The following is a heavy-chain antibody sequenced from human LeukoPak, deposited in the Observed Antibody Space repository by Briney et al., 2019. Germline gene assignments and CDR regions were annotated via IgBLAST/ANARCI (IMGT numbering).Heavy chain of an antibody. D-gene: IGHD6-19*01. Sequence: GGSLRLSCAASGFTFNSYWMHWVRQAPGKGLVWVSRINRDGSGTSDADFVKGRFTISRDNSKNTLFLQMNSLRAEDTAVYFCAKEHDGVAGTESLDYWGQGTLVTASP. J-gene: IGHJ4*02. V-gene: IGHV3-74*01. CDR3: AKEHDGVAGTESLDY. CDR1: GFTFNSYW. CDR2: INRDGSGT.